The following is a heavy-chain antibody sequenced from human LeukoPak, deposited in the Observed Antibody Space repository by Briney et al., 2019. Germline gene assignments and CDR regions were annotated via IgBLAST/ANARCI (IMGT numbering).Heavy chain of an antibody. V-gene: IGHV3-69-1*01. J-gene: IGHJ5*02. CDR2: ISKSNTI. CDR3: ARPGDSLGVPGWGRPVES. CDR1: GFTLSTSR. Sequence: GGSLTLSCVVSGFTLSTSRMSWLRQAPGKGLEWVSSISKSNTIYYADAVEGRFTVSRDNAKNSLFLQMNSVRYEDTAVYYCARPGDSLGVPGWGRPVESWGQGILVTVSS. D-gene: IGHD6-19*01.